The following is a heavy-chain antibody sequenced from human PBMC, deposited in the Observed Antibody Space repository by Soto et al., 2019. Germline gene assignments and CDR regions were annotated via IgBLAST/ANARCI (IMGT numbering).Heavy chain of an antibody. CDR3: ASLHGPVGATDFDY. J-gene: IGHJ4*02. CDR2: ISYDGSNK. D-gene: IGHD1-26*01. V-gene: IGHV3-30-3*01. CDR1: GFTFSSYA. Sequence: QVQLVESGGGVVQPGRSLRLSCAASGFTFSSYAMHWVRQAPGKGLEWVAVISYDGSNKYYADSVKGRFTISRDNSKNTLYLQMNSLRAEDTAVYYCASLHGPVGATDFDYWGQGTLVTVSS.